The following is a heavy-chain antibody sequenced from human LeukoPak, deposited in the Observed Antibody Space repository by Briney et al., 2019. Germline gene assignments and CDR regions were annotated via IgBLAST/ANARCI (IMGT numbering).Heavy chain of an antibody. D-gene: IGHD2-2*01. CDR2: IRSKAYGGTT. CDR3: TRDTLHQYQLLYISYYYYYYMDV. J-gene: IGHJ6*03. Sequence: PGGSLRLSCTASGFTFGDYAMSWVRQAPGKGLEWVGFIRSKAYGGTTEYAASVKGRFTISRDDSKSIAYLQMNSLKTEDTAVYYCTRDTLHQYQLLYISYYYYYYMDVWGKGTTVTVSS. CDR1: GFTFGDYA. V-gene: IGHV3-49*04.